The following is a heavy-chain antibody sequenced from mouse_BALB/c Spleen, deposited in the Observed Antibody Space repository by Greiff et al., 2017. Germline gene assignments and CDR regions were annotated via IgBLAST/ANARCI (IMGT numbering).Heavy chain of an antibody. Sequence: EVQLVESGGGLVKPGGSLKLSCAASGFTFSDYYMYWVRQTPEKRLEWVATISDGGSYTYYPDSVKGRFTISRDNAKNNLYLQMSSLKSEDTAMYYCARGEIYYGNYEAMDYWGQGTSVTVSS. CDR2: ISDGGSYT. J-gene: IGHJ4*01. V-gene: IGHV5-4*02. CDR3: ARGEIYYGNYEAMDY. D-gene: IGHD2-1*01. CDR1: GFTFSDYY.